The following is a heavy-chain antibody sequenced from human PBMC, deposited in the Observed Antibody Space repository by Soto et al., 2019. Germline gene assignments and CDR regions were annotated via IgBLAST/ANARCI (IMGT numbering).Heavy chain of an antibody. D-gene: IGHD3-22*01. Sequence: QVQLQESGPGLVKPSQTLSLTCTVSGGSISSGGYYWSWIRQHPGKGLEWLGYIYYSGSTYYNPSLKSRVTISVDTSKNQFSLKLSSVTAADTAVYYCAREHSSGYYYVLDWGQGTLVTVSS. CDR3: AREHSSGYYYVLD. V-gene: IGHV4-31*03. CDR2: IYYSGST. CDR1: GGSISSGGYY. J-gene: IGHJ4*02.